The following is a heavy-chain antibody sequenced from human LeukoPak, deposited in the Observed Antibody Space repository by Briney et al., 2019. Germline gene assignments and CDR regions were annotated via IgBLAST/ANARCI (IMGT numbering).Heavy chain of an antibody. CDR3: ARNGFRNFDWLDP. CDR2: IHHSGST. J-gene: IGHJ5*02. Sequence: SETLSLTCGVSGSSISSDYSWAWIRQPPGKGLEWIGSIHHSGSTLYNSSLVSRVTISLGASKNQFSLLLTSVTAADTAVYYCARNGFRNFDWLDPWGQGTLVTVSS. V-gene: IGHV4-38-2*01. CDR1: GSSISSDYS. D-gene: IGHD3-3*02.